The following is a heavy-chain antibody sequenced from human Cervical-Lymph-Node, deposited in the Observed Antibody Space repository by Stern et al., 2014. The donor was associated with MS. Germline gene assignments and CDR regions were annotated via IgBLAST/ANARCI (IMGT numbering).Heavy chain of an antibody. V-gene: IGHV3-74*01. D-gene: IGHD3-16*01. J-gene: IGHJ4*02. Sequence: VQLVESGGGLVQPGGSLRLPCAASGFNFSSYWMHWVRQFPEKGLFWVSQINRDGSDTSYADSVKGRFSISRDNIRNMLYLRMTSLRAEDTAVYYCARGVGDYWGQGARVTVSS. CDR2: INRDGSDT. CDR1: GFNFSSYW. CDR3: ARGVGDY.